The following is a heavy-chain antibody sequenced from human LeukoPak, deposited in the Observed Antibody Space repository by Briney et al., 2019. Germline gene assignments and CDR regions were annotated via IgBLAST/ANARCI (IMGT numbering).Heavy chain of an antibody. J-gene: IGHJ3*02. CDR3: ARERIVGATKAFDI. Sequence: SETLSLTCTVSGGSISSSSYYWGWIRQPPGKGLEWIGSIYYSGSTYYNPSLKSRVTISVDRSKNQFSLKLSSVTAADTAVYYCARERIVGATKAFDIWGQGTMVTVSS. CDR1: GGSISSSSYY. CDR2: IYYSGST. D-gene: IGHD1-26*01. V-gene: IGHV4-39*07.